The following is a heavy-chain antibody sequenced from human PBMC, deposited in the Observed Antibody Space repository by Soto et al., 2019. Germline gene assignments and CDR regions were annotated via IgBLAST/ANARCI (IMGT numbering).Heavy chain of an antibody. CDR1: GYTFTSYG. CDR2: ISAYNGNT. J-gene: IGHJ3*01. D-gene: IGHD5-18*01. V-gene: IGHV1-18*01. CDR3: ARPVRYSYRQDAFDF. Sequence: GASVKVSCKASGYTFTSYGISWVRQAPGQGLEWMGWISAYNGNTNYAQKLQGRVTMTTDTSTSTAYMELRSLRSDDTAVYYCARPVRYSYRQDAFDFWGQGTMVTVSS.